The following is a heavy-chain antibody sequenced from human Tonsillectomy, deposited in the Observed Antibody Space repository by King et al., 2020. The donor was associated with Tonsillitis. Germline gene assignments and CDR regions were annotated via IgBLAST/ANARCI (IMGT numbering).Heavy chain of an antibody. D-gene: IGHD7-27*01. CDR1: GFTFGAYA. CDR2: IRYGGDNT. Sequence: VQLVESGGGLVQPGGSLRLSCAASGFTFGAYAMTWVRQAPGKGLEWVSTIRYGGDNTFYADTVTGRFTISRDNSKNTLYLQMNSLRAEDTAVYYCASNWGNVNGPDVWGRGTLVTVSS. V-gene: IGHV3-23*04. CDR3: ASNWGNVNGPDV. J-gene: IGHJ2*01.